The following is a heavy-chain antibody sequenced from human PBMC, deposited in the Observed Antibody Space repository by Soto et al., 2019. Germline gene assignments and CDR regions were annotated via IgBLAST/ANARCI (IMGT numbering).Heavy chain of an antibody. CDR2: ITVNGIT. J-gene: IGHJ1*01. Sequence: QVQQLESGPGLVKPWDTLSLTCTVSGAYVSDFSWSWIRQPAVKGLDWIGRITVNGITQYTPSFRSRVTMSMETSRNKFSLNLQSATAADTALYYCAIESGENWTYEAHWGQGTLVTVSS. CDR3: AIESGENWTYEAH. CDR1: GAYVSDFS. D-gene: IGHD1-7*01. V-gene: IGHV4-4*07.